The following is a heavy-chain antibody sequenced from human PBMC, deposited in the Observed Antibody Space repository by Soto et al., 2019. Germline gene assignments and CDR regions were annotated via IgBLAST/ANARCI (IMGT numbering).Heavy chain of an antibody. CDR3: ARMASAGTLNWFDP. Sequence: ASVKVSCKASGYTFIKFDISWVRQATGQGLEWMGWMNPGSGKTGYANKFQGRVTMTRDASTGTAHLELSSLTSEDTAVYYCARMASAGTLNWFDPWGQGTLVTVSS. D-gene: IGHD6-13*01. CDR2: MNPGSGKT. V-gene: IGHV1-8*01. J-gene: IGHJ5*02. CDR1: GYTFIKFD.